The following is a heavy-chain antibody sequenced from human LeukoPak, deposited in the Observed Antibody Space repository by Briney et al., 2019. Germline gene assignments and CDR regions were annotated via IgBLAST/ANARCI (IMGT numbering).Heavy chain of an antibody. CDR3: VKSLGATRGYFEQ. D-gene: IGHD1-26*01. CDR2: IWSDGSNK. CDR1: GFTFSSYW. V-gene: IGHV3-30*02. Sequence: SGGSLRLSCAASGFTFSSYWMHWVRQAPGKGLEWVAFIWSDGSNKYYADSVKGRYTISRDNSKNTLYLQMNSLRPEDTAVYYCVKSLGATRGYFEQSSQGTLVSVSS. J-gene: IGHJ4*02.